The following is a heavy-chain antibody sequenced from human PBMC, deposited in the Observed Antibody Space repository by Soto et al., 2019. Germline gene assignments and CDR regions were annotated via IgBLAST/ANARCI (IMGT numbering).Heavy chain of an antibody. CDR2: IKQDGSEK. J-gene: IGHJ3*02. V-gene: IGHV3-7*01. CDR3: ARDITSEEITMIVVVNDAFDI. Sequence: QAGGSLRLSCAASGFTFSSYWMSWVRQAPGKGLEWVANIKQDGSEKYYVDSVKGRFTISRDNAKNSLYLQMNSLRAEDTAVYYCARDITSEEITMIVVVNDAFDIWGQGTMVTVSS. D-gene: IGHD3-22*01. CDR1: GFTFSSYW.